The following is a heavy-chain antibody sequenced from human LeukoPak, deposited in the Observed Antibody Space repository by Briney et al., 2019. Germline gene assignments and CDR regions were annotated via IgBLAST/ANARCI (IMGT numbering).Heavy chain of an antibody. D-gene: IGHD4-17*01. Sequence: SETLSLTCAVYGGSFSTYYWSWIRQPPGKGLEWIGEINHSGSTNYNPSLKSRVTISVDTSKNQFSLKVSSVTAADTAVYYCASDHGQTTLLNRGQGTLVTVSS. CDR2: INHSGST. CDR1: GGSFSTYY. J-gene: IGHJ4*02. CDR3: ASDHGQTTLLN. V-gene: IGHV4-34*01.